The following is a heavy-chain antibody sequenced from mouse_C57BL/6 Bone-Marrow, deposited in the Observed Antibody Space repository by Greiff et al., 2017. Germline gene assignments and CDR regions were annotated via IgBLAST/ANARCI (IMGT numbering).Heavy chain of an antibody. J-gene: IGHJ4*01. CDR3: ARYYGSSPYTMDY. D-gene: IGHD1-1*01. V-gene: IGHV1-63*01. CDR2: IYPGGGYT. CDR1: GYTFTNYW. Sequence: VQLQQSGAELVRPGTSVKMSCKASGYTFTNYWIGWAKQRPGHGLEWIGDIYPGGGYTNHNEKFKGKATLTADKSSSTAYMQFSSLTSEDSAIYYCARYYGSSPYTMDYWCQGTSVTVSS.